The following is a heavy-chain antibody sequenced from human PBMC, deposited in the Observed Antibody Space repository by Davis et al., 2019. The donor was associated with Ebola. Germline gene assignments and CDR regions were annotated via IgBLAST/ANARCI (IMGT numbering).Heavy chain of an antibody. J-gene: IGHJ5*02. CDR1: GYTFTSYG. D-gene: IGHD6-13*01. Sequence: ASVKVSCKASGYTFTSYGISWVRQAPGQGLEWMGWIIAYNGNTHYAQKLQGRVTMTTDTSTSTAYMELSRLGSDDTAVYYCARDGGDSSSWDSYPWGQGTLVTVSS. V-gene: IGHV1-18*01. CDR3: ARDGGDSSSWDSYP. CDR2: IIAYNGNT.